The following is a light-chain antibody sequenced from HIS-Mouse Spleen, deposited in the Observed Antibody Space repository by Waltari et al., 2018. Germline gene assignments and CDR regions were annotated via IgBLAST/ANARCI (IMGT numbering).Light chain of an antibody. CDR2: DVS. J-gene: IGLJ3*02. Sequence: QSALTQPRSVSGSPGQSVPISCTGTSRELGGYNSVPWYQQHPGKAPKLMIYDVSKRPSGVPDRFSGSKSGNTASLTISGLQAEDEADYYCCSYAGSYNWVFGGGTKLTVL. CDR1: SRELGGYNS. V-gene: IGLV2-11*01. CDR3: CSYAGSYNWV.